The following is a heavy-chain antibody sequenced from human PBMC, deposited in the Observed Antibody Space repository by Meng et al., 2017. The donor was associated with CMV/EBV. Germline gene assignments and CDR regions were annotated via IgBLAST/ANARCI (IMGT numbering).Heavy chain of an antibody. CDR2: ISWDGGST. D-gene: IGHD5/OR15-5a*01. J-gene: IGHJ4*02. V-gene: IGHV3-43D*03. CDR3: ARTLRTPDY. CDR1: GFTFDDYA. Sequence: GGSLRLSCAASGFTFDDYAMHWVRQAPGKGLEWVSLISWDGGSTYYADSVKGRFTISRDNSKNSLYLQMNGLRAEDTAVYYCARTLRTPDYWGQGTLVTVSS.